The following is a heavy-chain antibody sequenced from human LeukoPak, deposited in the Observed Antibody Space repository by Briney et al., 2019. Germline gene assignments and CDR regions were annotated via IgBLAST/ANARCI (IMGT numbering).Heavy chain of an antibody. D-gene: IGHD2-2*01. CDR1: GFSFSTYY. CDR2: IKPDGSET. Sequence: GGSLRLSCAASGFSFSTYYMTWVRQAPGKGLEWVAHIKPDGSETYYVDSVKGRFTISRDNAKNSLYLQMSSLRAEDTAVYYCTRDGYSYASDYWGLGALVTVSA. CDR3: TRDGYSYASDY. V-gene: IGHV3-7*01. J-gene: IGHJ4*02.